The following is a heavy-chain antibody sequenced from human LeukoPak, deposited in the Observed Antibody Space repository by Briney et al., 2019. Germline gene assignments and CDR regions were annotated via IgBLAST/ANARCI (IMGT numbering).Heavy chain of an antibody. J-gene: IGHJ4*02. D-gene: IGHD4-17*01. CDR3: ARTFTTDRGFDY. Sequence: GGSLRLSCAASGFTFSNYNMHWVHQAPGKGLEWVSTISSSGSTIYYADSVKGRFTISRDNAKNSLYLQMNSLRAEDTAVYYCARTFTTDRGFDYWGQGTLVTVSS. CDR2: ISSSGSTI. V-gene: IGHV3-21*04. CDR1: GFTFSNYN.